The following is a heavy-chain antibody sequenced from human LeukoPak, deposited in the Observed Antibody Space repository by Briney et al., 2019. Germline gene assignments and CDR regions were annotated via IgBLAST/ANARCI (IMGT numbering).Heavy chain of an antibody. CDR2: IYPGDSDT. Sequence: GESLKISCKGSGYSFTSYWIGWVRQMPGKGLEWMGIIYPGDSDTRYSPSFPGQVTISADKSISTAYLQWSSLKASDTAMYYCARGVDYDFWSGYYSPSYYLDYWGQGTLVTVSS. CDR1: GYSFTSYW. D-gene: IGHD3-3*01. CDR3: ARGVDYDFWSGYYSPSYYLDY. V-gene: IGHV5-51*01. J-gene: IGHJ4*02.